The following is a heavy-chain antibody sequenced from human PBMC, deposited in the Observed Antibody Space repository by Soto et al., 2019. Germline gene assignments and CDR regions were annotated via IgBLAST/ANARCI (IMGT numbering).Heavy chain of an antibody. CDR2: IEVDGTGI. CDR1: GFPCSVYW. Sequence: EVQLVESGGKLVQPGGSLRLSCVASGFPCSVYWMSWVRQAPGDELEWVARIEVDGTGIQYADAVKGRFTVYSDKAENSVQLQLNRLRPEDTAVYYCARHSGYGSVRSVNHDFDYWGQGTLVTVAS. V-gene: IGHV3-7*03. CDR3: ARHSGYGSVRSVNHDFDY. J-gene: IGHJ4*02. D-gene: IGHD3-10*01.